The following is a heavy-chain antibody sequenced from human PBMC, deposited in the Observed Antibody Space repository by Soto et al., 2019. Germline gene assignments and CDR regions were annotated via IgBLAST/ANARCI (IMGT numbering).Heavy chain of an antibody. J-gene: IGHJ4*02. CDR1: GGSISSYY. D-gene: IGHD6-19*01. V-gene: IGHV4-59*01. Sequence: QVQLQESGPGLVKPSETLSLTCTVSGGSISSYYWSWIRQPPGKGLEWIGYIYYSGSTNYNPSLKGRVTISGDTCKNNFSLKLSSVTAADTAVYYCARRADYFDYWGQGTLVTVSS. CDR2: IYYSGST. CDR3: ARRADYFDY.